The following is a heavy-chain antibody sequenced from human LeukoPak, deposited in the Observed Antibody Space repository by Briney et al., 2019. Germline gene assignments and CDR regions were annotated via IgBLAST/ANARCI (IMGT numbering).Heavy chain of an antibody. Sequence: ASVKVSCKASGYTFTGYYMHWVRQAPGQGLEWMGWISAYNGNTNYAQKLQGRVTMTTDTSTSTAYMELRSLRSDDTAVYYCASDSSSWMSYAFDIWGQGTMVTVSS. J-gene: IGHJ3*02. CDR2: ISAYNGNT. CDR1: GYTFTGYY. CDR3: ASDSSSWMSYAFDI. V-gene: IGHV1-18*04. D-gene: IGHD6-13*01.